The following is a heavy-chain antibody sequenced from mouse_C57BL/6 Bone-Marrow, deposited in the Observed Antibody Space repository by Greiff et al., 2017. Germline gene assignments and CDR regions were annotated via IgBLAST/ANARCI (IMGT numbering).Heavy chain of an antibody. D-gene: IGHD1-1*01. Sequence: EVQGVESGAELVKPGASVKLSCTASGFNIKDYYIHWVKQRTEQGLEWIGRIDPEDGETKYAPKFQDKATITADTSSITAYLQLSSLTSEDTAVYYCTRSLIYYGTNYWGQGTTLTVSS. V-gene: IGHV14-2*01. CDR2: IDPEDGET. J-gene: IGHJ2*01. CDR1: GFNIKDYY. CDR3: TRSLIYYGTNY.